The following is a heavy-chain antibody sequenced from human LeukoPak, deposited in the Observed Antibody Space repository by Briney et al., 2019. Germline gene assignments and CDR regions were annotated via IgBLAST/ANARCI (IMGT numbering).Heavy chain of an antibody. D-gene: IGHD4-17*01. J-gene: IGHJ4*02. Sequence: ASVKVSCKASGYTFTSYYMHWVRQAPGQGLEWMGIINPSGGSTSHAQKFQGRVTMTRDTSTSTVYMELSSLRSEDTAVYYCARVDTGYGDYDYWGQGTLVTVSS. CDR1: GYTFTSYY. CDR3: ARVDTGYGDYDY. CDR2: INPSGGST. V-gene: IGHV1-46*01.